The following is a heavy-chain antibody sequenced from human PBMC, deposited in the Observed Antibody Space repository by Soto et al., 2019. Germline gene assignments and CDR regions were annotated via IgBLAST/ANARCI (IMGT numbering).Heavy chain of an antibody. D-gene: IGHD3-3*01. CDR3: AQRVHRTVFGLVTTTAIYFDF. CDR1: GFSLTTSGVG. J-gene: IGHJ4*02. Sequence: QITLNESGPTQVKPRQTLTLTCTFSGFSLTTSGVGVGWIRQSPGKAPEWLALIYWDDDKRYSPSLKSRLTITKDTSKSQVVLTMDDLDPADTATYYCAQRVHRTVFGLVTTTAIYFDFWGQGTPVAVSS. CDR2: IYWDDDK. V-gene: IGHV2-5*02.